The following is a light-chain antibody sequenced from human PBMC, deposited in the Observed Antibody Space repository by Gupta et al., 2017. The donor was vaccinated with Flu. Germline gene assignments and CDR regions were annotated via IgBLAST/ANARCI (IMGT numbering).Light chain of an antibody. CDR3: CSFGSTRA. CDR1: SRDVGRYNY. CDR2: EVS. Sequence: QSALTHTASVSGSPGQSITISCTGTSRDVGRYNYVSWYQHHPGKAPKLVIFEVSNRPSGVSNRFSGSKSANTASLTISGLQPEDEADYYCCSFGSTRAFGGGTKLTVL. V-gene: IGLV2-14*01. J-gene: IGLJ2*01.